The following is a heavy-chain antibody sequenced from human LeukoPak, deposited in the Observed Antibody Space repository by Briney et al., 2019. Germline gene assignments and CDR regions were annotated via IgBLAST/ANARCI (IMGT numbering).Heavy chain of an antibody. CDR1: GGSISSHY. CDR2: IYYSGST. Sequence: SETLSPTCTVSGGSISSHYWSWIRQPPGKGLEWIGYIYYSGSTNYNPSLKSRVTISVDTSKNQFSLKLSSVTAADTAVYYCARGLVVAAHFDYWGQGTLVTVSS. J-gene: IGHJ4*02. V-gene: IGHV4-59*11. D-gene: IGHD2-15*01. CDR3: ARGLVVAAHFDY.